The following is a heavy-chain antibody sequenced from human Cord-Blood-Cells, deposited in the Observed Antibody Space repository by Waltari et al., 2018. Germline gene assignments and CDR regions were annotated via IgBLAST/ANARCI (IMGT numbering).Heavy chain of an antibody. J-gene: IGHJ4*02. V-gene: IGHV4-34*01. CDR1: GGSFSGYY. Sequence: QLQLQQWGAGLLKPSGTLSLTCAVYGGSFSGYYWSWIRQPPGKGLEWIGEINHSGSTNYNPSLKSRVTISVDTSKNQFSLQLSSVTAADTAVYYCARAAMVRGVINWGQGTLVTVSS. CDR2: INHSGST. CDR3: ARAAMVRGVIN. D-gene: IGHD3-10*01.